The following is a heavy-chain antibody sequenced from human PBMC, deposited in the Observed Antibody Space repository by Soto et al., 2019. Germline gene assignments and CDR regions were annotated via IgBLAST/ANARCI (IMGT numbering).Heavy chain of an antibody. CDR2: ILHSGSA. D-gene: IGHD3-22*01. V-gene: IGHV4-4*02. CDR3: ARGFGYYQYFDY. CDR1: GGSISSSNW. Sequence: QVQLQESGPGLVKPSGTLSLTCAVSGGSISSSNWWTWVRQPPGKGLEWIGEILHSGSANYNPSLKSRVTISVDKSKNQFSLRLSSATAADTAVYYCARGFGYYQYFDYWGQGTLVTVSS. J-gene: IGHJ4*02.